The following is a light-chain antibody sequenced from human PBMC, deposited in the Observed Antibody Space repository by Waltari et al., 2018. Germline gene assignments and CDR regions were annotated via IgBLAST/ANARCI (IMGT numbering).Light chain of an antibody. Sequence: SSDLTQDPSLSVALAQTVRITCQGDSLRRYYASWYQQRPGQAPILVLYGPDNRPSGIPDRFSGSTSGNTASLTITGAQAEDEADYYCHSRETFSTRLFGGGTRLTV. J-gene: IGLJ2*01. CDR1: SLRRYY. CDR2: GPD. V-gene: IGLV3-19*01. CDR3: HSRETFSTRL.